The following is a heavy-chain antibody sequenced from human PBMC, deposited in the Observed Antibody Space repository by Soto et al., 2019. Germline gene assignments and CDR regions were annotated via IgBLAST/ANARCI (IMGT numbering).Heavy chain of an antibody. D-gene: IGHD5-18*01. J-gene: IGHJ4*02. Sequence: SETLSLTCTVSGGSISSSSYYWGWIRQPPGKGLEWIGSIYYSGSTYYNPSLKSRVTISVDTSKNQFSLKLSSVTAADTAVYYCARLDGYSEPIDYWGQGTLVTVSS. V-gene: IGHV4-39*01. CDR3: ARLDGYSEPIDY. CDR2: IYYSGST. CDR1: GGSISSSSYY.